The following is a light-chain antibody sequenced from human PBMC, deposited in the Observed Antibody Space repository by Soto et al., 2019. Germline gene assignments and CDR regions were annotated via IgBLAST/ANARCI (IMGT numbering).Light chain of an antibody. CDR2: AAS. V-gene: IGKV1-39*01. J-gene: IGKJ3*01. CDR1: QSISSW. Sequence: IPMTQSPSTRFASGGDKVTSTCQASQSISSWLAWYQQKPGKAPKLLIYAASSLQSGVPSRFSGSGSGTDFTLTISSMQTEDFETYYCQQSYSTPLTLGPGTTVDIK. CDR3: QQSYSTPLT.